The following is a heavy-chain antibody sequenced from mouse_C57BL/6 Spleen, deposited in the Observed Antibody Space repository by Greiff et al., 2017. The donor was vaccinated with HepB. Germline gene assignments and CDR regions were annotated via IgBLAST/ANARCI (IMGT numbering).Heavy chain of an antibody. CDR3: ARHYYGSSPYWYFDV. J-gene: IGHJ1*03. V-gene: IGHV1-69*01. Sequence: QVQLQQPGAELVMPGASVKLSCKASGYTFTSYWMHWVKQRPGQGLEWIGEIDPSDSYTNYNQKFKGKSTLTVDKSSSTAYMQLSSLTPEDSAVYYCARHYYGSSPYWYFDVWGTGTTVTVSS. D-gene: IGHD1-1*01. CDR1: GYTFTSYW. CDR2: IDPSDSYT.